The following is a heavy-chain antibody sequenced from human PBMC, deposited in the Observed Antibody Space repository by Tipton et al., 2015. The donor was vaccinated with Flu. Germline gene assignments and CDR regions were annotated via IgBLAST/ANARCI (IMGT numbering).Heavy chain of an antibody. CDR2: LSCKNGDT. D-gene: IGHD3-22*01. CDR3: ARAPDYYDTSGFYHNYFDY. CDR1: GYTFTDYF. Sequence: QLVQSGAEVKKPGASVKVSCKTSGYTFTDYFIHWVRQAPGQGLEWLGRLSCKNGDTNYARKFQGSVTMTRDTSITTAHMELSGLTSDDTAVYYCARAPDYYDTSGFYHNYFDYWGQGTLVTVSS. V-gene: IGHV1-2*04. J-gene: IGHJ4*02.